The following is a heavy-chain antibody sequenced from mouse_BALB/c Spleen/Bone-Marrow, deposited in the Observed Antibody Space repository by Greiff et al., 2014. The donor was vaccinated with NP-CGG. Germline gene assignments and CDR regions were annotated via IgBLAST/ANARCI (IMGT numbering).Heavy chain of an antibody. CDR1: GYTFTDFA. CDR2: ISPYYVDG. Sequence: QVQLQQSGAELVRPGVSVKISCKGSGYTFTDFAIHWVKQSHTKSLEWIGVISPYYVDGGYNQKFKGKATMIIDRSSSTAYMELARPTSEDSAIYYCARGGASGLYYYAMDYWGQGTSVTVSS. J-gene: IGHJ4*01. V-gene: IGHV1S137*01. D-gene: IGHD3-1*01. CDR3: ARGGASGLYYYAMDY.